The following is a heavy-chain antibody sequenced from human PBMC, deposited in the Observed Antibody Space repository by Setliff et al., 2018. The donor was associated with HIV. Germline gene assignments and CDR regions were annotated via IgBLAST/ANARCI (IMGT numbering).Heavy chain of an antibody. V-gene: IGHV3-74*01. J-gene: IGHJ4*02. CDR1: GFTFSASW. CDR3: ARGGERGPGDY. CDR2: ISSDGSDT. Sequence: PGGSLRLSCADSGFTFSASWMHWVRQVPVRGLVWVSRISSDGSDTHYADSVKGRFTISRDNTKNTLYLQMNSLRAEDTAVYYCARGGERGPGDYWGQGTLVTVSS. D-gene: IGHD3-16*01.